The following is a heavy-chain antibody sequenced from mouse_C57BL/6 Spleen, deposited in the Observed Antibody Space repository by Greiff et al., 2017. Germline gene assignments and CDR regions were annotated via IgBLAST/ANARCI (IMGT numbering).Heavy chain of an antibody. CDR1: GFNIKDYY. CDR2: IDPEDGET. J-gene: IGHJ3*01. V-gene: IGHV14-2*01. Sequence: VQLKESGAALVKPGASVKLSCPASGFNIKDYYMHWVKQRTEQGLEWIGRIDPEDGETKYAPKFQGKATITADTSSNTAYLQLSSLTSEDTAVYYCAKGILPGRFAYWGQGTLVTVSA. CDR3: AKGILPGRFAY.